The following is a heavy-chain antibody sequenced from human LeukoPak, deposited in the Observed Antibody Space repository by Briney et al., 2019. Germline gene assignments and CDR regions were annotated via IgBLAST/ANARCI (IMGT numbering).Heavy chain of an antibody. V-gene: IGHV4-39*07. D-gene: IGHD5-18*01. CDR2: IYYTGST. Sequence: SETLSLTCTVSGGSISSSNYYWGWIRQPPGKGLEWIGSIYYTGSTYYNPSLKSRVTISIDTSKNQFSLKLSSVTAADTAVYYCARQFYTAIVLFWFDPWGLGTLVTVSS. CDR1: GGSISSSNYY. CDR3: ARQFYTAIVLFWFDP. J-gene: IGHJ5*02.